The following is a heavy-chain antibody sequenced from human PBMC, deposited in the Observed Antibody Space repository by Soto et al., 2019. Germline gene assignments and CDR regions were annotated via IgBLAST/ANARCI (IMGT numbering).Heavy chain of an antibody. D-gene: IGHD3-16*01. CDR2: TSYDGSNK. CDR1: GFTFRSYV. J-gene: IGHJ1*01. CDR3: ARWGTTGGLDV. V-gene: IGHV3-33*05. Sequence: QVQLVESGGGVVQPGTSRRLSCVGSGFTFRSYVIHWVRQAPGKGLEWVALTSYDGSNKDYGDSVKGRFTISRDNSRNTVDLKMDSLRREATALYYCARWGTTGGLDVWGQGTLVSVSS.